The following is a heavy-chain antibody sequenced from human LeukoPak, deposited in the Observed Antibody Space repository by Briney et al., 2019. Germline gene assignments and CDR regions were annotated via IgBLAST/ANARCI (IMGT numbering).Heavy chain of an antibody. CDR2: ISDSGGAI. CDR1: GFTFRTYA. Sequence: GGSLRLSCAASGFTFRTYALNWVRQAPGKGLEWVSAISDSGGAIYYADSVKGRFTMSRDNSKNSLFLRMNSLRAEDTAVYYCARVGSAAFTDYWGQGTLVTVSS. V-gene: IGHV3-23*01. CDR3: ARVGSAAFTDY. J-gene: IGHJ4*02. D-gene: IGHD3-3*02.